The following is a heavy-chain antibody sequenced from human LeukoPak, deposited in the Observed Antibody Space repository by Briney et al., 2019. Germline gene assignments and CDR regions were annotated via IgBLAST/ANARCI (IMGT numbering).Heavy chain of an antibody. V-gene: IGHV3-30*02. Sequence: GGSLRLSCAASGFTFSDYYMSWIRQAPGKGLEWVAFIRYDGSNKYYADSVKGRFTISRDNSKNTLYLQMNSLRAEDTAVYYCAKDHGVDILTGYYVYWGQGTLVTVSS. CDR1: GFTFSDYY. CDR3: AKDHGVDILTGYYVY. D-gene: IGHD3-9*01. J-gene: IGHJ4*02. CDR2: IRYDGSNK.